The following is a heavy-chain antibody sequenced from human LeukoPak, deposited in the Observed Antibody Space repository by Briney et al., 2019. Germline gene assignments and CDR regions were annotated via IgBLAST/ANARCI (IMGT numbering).Heavy chain of an antibody. CDR3: ATTGRVTAIPACDY. V-gene: IGHV3-23*01. Sequence: QPGASLRLSCAASGFTFSSYAMSWVRQAPGEGLEWVSAISGSGGSTYYADSVKGRFTISRDNSKNTLYLQMNSLRAEDTAVYYCATTGRVTAIPACDYWGQGTLVTVSS. J-gene: IGHJ4*02. CDR1: GFTFSSYA. CDR2: ISGSGGST. D-gene: IGHD2-21*02.